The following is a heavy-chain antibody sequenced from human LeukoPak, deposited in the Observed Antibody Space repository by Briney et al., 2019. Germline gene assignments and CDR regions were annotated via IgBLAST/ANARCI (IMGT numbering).Heavy chain of an antibody. CDR2: IHYSGNT. V-gene: IGHV4-59*01. CDR1: GGSISSYY. D-gene: IGHD2-2*02. Sequence: SETLSLTCNVSGGSISSYYWSCVRHPPEKGLEWIGYIHYSGNTNYKPYLKSRVTISVDTSKNQYSLKLSDVTAVDTAVYYCARAAASYCSSNSCYTGLFFDYWSQGTLVTVSS. CDR3: ARAAASYCSSNSCYTGLFFDY. J-gene: IGHJ4*02.